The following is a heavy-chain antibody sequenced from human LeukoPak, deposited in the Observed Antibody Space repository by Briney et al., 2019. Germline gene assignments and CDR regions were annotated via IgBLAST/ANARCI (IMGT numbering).Heavy chain of an antibody. D-gene: IGHD3-10*01. V-gene: IGHV4-59*11. Sequence: SETLSLTCTVSGGSISSHYWSWIRQPPGKGLEWIGYIYYSGSTNYNPSLKSRVTISVDTSKNQFSLKLSSVTAADTAVYYCARGRAPSLYYYGSGSYYSPTNYYYYYMDVWGKGTTVTVSS. CDR3: ARGRAPSLYYYGSGSYYSPTNYYYYYMDV. CDR1: GGSISSHY. J-gene: IGHJ6*03. CDR2: IYYSGST.